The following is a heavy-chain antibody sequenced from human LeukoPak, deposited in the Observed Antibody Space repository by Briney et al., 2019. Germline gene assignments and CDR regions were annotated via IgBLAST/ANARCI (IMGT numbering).Heavy chain of an antibody. Sequence: GGSLRLSCAASGFTFSSYSMNWVRQAPGKGLEWVSHISGSGGAIYYADSVKGRFTISRDNAKNSLYLEMSSLRVEYTAVYYCARRYCSSTSCTLDYWGQGTLVTVSS. CDR2: ISGSGGAI. V-gene: IGHV3-48*04. CDR1: GFTFSSYS. CDR3: ARRYCSSTSCTLDY. J-gene: IGHJ4*02. D-gene: IGHD2-2*01.